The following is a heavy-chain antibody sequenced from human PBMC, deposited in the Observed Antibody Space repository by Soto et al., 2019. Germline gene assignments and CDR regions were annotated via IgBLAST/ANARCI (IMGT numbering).Heavy chain of an antibody. CDR1: GFTFSSYA. CDR3: AKDPPMGDQKQQLVLEEYFQH. D-gene: IGHD6-13*01. V-gene: IGHV3-23*01. J-gene: IGHJ1*01. CDR2: ISGSGGST. Sequence: EVQLLESGGGLVQPGGSLRLSCAASGFTFSSYAMSWVRQAPGKGLEWVSAISGSGGSTYYADSVKGRFTISRDNSKNTLYLQMNSLRAEDTAVYYCAKDPPMGDQKQQLVLEEYFQHWGQGTLVTVSS.